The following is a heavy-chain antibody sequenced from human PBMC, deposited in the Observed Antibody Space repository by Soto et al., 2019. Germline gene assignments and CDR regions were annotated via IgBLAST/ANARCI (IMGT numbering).Heavy chain of an antibody. J-gene: IGHJ4*02. CDR2: IYWDDDK. V-gene: IGHV2-5*02. CDR1: GFSLSTSGVG. CDR3: AQTPYSSGWLNFDY. D-gene: IGHD6-19*01. Sequence: QITLKESGPPLVKPTQTLTLTCTFSGFSLSTSGVGVGWIRQPPGKALEWLALIYWDDDKRYSPSLKSRLTTTKDTSKNQVVLTMTNMDPVDTATYYCAQTPYSSGWLNFDYWGQGTLVTVSS.